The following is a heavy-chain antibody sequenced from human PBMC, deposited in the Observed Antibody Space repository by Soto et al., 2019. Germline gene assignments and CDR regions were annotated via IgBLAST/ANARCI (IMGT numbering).Heavy chain of an antibody. CDR2: ISGSSTST. Sequence: EVQLSGSGGGLVQPGGSLRLSCAASGFTFSSYAMSWVRQAPGKGLEWVSAISGSSTSTYYADSVKGRFTISRDNAKNTMYLQLSSLRAEDTAVYYVAQDPSTGFAMENYFDYWGQGTLVTVSS. V-gene: IGHV3-23*01. CDR3: AQDPSTGFAMENYFDY. D-gene: IGHD2-8*02. CDR1: GFTFSSYA. J-gene: IGHJ4*02.